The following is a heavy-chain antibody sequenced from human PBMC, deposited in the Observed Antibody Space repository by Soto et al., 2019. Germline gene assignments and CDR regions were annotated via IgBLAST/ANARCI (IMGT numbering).Heavy chain of an antibody. J-gene: IGHJ4*02. CDR1: GFTFSSYW. V-gene: IGHV3-7*03. Sequence: PGGSLRLSCGGSGFTFSSYWMSWVRQAPGKGLEWVAIIKEDGSEKYYVDSVKGRFTISRDTSKATLYLQMNSLRAEDTALYYCAKYASPEPTRTFDSWGRGSLVTVSS. CDR2: IKEDGSEK. CDR3: AKYASPEPTRTFDS. D-gene: IGHD2-2*01.